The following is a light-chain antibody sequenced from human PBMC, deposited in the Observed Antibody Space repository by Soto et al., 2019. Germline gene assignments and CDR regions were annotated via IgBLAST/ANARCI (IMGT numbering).Light chain of an antibody. Sequence: MTQSPTTLSVSPGETATLSCRASQSISSNLAWYQQKPGQAPRLLMYGTSTRATGIPARFSGSGSGTEFTLTISSLQSEDFAVYYCQQYNNWPPITFGQGTRLEIK. CDR2: GTS. V-gene: IGKV3-15*01. J-gene: IGKJ5*01. CDR1: QSISSN. CDR3: QQYNNWPPIT.